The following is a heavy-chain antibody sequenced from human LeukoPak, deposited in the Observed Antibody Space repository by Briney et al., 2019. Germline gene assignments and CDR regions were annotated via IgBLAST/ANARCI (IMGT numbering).Heavy chain of an antibody. D-gene: IGHD2-2*01. CDR3: ARSRQIYDAFDI. J-gene: IGHJ3*02. V-gene: IGHV3-33*01. CDR1: GFTFISYG. Sequence: GRSLRLSCAASGFTFISYGMHWVRQAPGKGLEWVAVVWYDGNNKCYVDSVKGRFTISRDNSKSTLYLQMNSLRAEDTAMYYCARSRQIYDAFDIWGQGTMVTVSS. CDR2: VWYDGNNK.